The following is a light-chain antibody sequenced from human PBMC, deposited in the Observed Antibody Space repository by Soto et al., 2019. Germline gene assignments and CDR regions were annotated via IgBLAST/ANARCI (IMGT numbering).Light chain of an antibody. CDR3: QQRKSYPIT. J-gene: IGKJ5*01. CDR2: AAS. V-gene: IGKV1-9*01. CDR1: QDINTY. Sequence: DIQLTQSPTFLSASVGDRVTITCRASQDINTYLAWYQQKPGKAPKLLIFAASTLQNGVPSRFSGSGSGTEFTVTITSLQPEDFATYYCQQRKSYPITFGQGTRLEIK.